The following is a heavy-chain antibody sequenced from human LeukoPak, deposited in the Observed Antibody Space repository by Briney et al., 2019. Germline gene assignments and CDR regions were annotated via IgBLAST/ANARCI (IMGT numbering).Heavy chain of an antibody. J-gene: IGHJ4*02. D-gene: IGHD6-19*01. Sequence: GGSLRLSCAASGFTFSSYGMHWVRQAPGKGLEWVAFIRYDGSNKYYADSVKGRFTISRDNPKNTLYLQMNSLRAEDTAVYYCAKDRSSGWYGEAFDYWGQGTLVTVSS. CDR3: AKDRSSGWYGEAFDY. CDR1: GFTFSSYG. V-gene: IGHV3-30*02. CDR2: IRYDGSNK.